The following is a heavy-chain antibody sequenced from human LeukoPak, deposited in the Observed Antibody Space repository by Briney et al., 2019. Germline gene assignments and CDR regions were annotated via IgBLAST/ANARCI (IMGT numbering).Heavy chain of an antibody. V-gene: IGHV4-34*01. CDR1: GGSFNGYY. CDR3: ARGQATYYYGSGSYYNVRFDP. J-gene: IGHJ5*02. D-gene: IGHD3-10*01. CDR2: INHSGST. Sequence: SETLSLTCAVYGGSFNGYYWSWIRQPPGKGLEWIGEINHSGSTNYNPSLKSRVTISVDTSKNQFSLKLSSVTAADTAVYYCARGQATYYYGSGSYYNVRFDPWGQGPLVTVSP.